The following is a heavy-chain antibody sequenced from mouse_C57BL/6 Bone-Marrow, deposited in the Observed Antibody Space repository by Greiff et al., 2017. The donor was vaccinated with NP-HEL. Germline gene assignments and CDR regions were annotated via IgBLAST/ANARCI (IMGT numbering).Heavy chain of an antibody. CDR1: GYTFTSYW. Sequence: VQLQQSGAELVKPGASVKMSCKASGYTFTSYWITWVKQRPGQGLEWIGDIYPGSGSTNYNEKFKSKATLTVDTSSSTAYMQLSSLTSEDSAVYYCARRGWLLPHWYFDVWGTGTTVTVSS. J-gene: IGHJ1*03. CDR2: IYPGSGST. D-gene: IGHD2-3*01. V-gene: IGHV1-55*01. CDR3: ARRGWLLPHWYFDV.